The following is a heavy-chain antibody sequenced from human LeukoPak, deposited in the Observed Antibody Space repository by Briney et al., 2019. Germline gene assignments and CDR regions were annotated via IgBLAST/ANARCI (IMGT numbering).Heavy chain of an antibody. CDR3: ARAFVVVPGAMPYFDY. CDR1: GDSISSGGYY. Sequence: PSETLSLTCTVSGDSISSGGYYWSWIRQHPGKGLEWIGYIYYSGSTYYNPSLKSRVTISVDTSKNQFSLKLSSVTAADTAVYYCARAFVVVPGAMPYFDYWGQGTLVTVSS. CDR2: IYYSGST. J-gene: IGHJ4*02. V-gene: IGHV4-31*03. D-gene: IGHD2-2*01.